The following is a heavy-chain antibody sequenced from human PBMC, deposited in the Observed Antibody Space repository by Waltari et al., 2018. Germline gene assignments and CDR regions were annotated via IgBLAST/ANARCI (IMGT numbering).Heavy chain of an antibody. CDR2: IIPIFGTA. J-gene: IGHJ5*02. Sequence: QVQLVQSGAEVKKPGSSVKVSCKASGGTFRRYAIRWVRQAPGQRLEWMGGIIPIFGTANYAQKFQGRVTITADESTSTAYMELSSLRSEDTAVYYCARDRWHRDTAMVINWFDPWGQGTLVTVSS. CDR3: ARDRWHRDTAMVINWFDP. CDR1: GGTFRRYA. D-gene: IGHD5-18*01. V-gene: IGHV1-69*12.